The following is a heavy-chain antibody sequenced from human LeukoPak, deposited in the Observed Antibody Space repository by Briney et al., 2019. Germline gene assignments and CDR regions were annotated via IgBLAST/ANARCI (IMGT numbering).Heavy chain of an antibody. CDR1: GGTFSSYA. CDR3: ARGGDPTVYLAAARPYYFDY. Sequence: ASVKVSCKASGGTFSSYAISWVRQAPGQGLEWMGWINPNSGGTNYAQKFQGRVTMTRDTSISTAYMELSRLRSDDTAVYYCARGGDPTVYLAAARPYYFDYWGQGTLVTVSS. V-gene: IGHV1-2*02. CDR2: INPNSGGT. J-gene: IGHJ4*02. D-gene: IGHD6-13*01.